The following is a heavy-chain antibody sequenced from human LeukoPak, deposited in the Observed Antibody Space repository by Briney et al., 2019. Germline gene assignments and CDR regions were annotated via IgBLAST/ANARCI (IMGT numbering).Heavy chain of an antibody. J-gene: IGHJ4*02. CDR2: MNPDSDDT. Sequence: ASVRVSCKASGYTFTSYDINWVRQAPGQGLEWMGWMNPDSDDTGYEQKFQGRVTMTSTTSISTAYMELSGLGSEDTAVYFCTAGWDYWGQGTLVTVSS. CDR1: GYTFTSYD. V-gene: IGHV1-8*01. CDR3: TAGWDY.